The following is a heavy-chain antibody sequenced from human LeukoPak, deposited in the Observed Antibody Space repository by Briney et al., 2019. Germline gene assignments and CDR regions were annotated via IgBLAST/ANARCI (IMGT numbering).Heavy chain of an antibody. V-gene: IGHV3-30*02. CDR1: GFTFSSYG. Sequence: GGSLRLSCAASGFTFSSYGMHWVRQAPGKGLEWVAFIRYDGSYKYYADSVKGRFTISRDNSKNTLYLQMNSLRAEDTAVYYCAKSGYNRFDYWGQGTLVTVSS. D-gene: IGHD5-24*01. J-gene: IGHJ4*02. CDR2: IRYDGSYK. CDR3: AKSGYNRFDY.